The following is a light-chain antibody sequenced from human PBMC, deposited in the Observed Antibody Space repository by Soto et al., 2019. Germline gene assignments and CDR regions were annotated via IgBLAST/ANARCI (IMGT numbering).Light chain of an antibody. J-gene: IGLJ2*01. Sequence: QAVVTQPPSVSGAPGQRVTISCTGSSSNIGAGYEVHWYHQLPGTAPKLLIYDNTNRPSGVPDRFSGSKSGTSASLAITGLQAEDEADYYCQSYDSSLSASVFGGGTKLTVL. CDR2: DNT. CDR1: SSNIGAGYE. V-gene: IGLV1-40*01. CDR3: QSYDSSLSASV.